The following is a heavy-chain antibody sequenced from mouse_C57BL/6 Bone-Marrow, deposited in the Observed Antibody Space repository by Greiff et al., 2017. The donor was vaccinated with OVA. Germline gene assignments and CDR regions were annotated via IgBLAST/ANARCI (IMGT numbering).Heavy chain of an antibody. CDR1: GYAFTNYL. J-gene: IGHJ4*01. Sequence: VQVVESGAELVRPGTSVKVSCKASGYAFTNYLIEWVKQRPGQGLEWIGVINPGSGGTNYNEKFKGKATLTVDKSSSTAYMQLSSLTSEDSAVYFCAREGGYYAMDYWGQGTSVTVSS. CDR3: AREGGYYAMDY. CDR2: INPGSGGT. V-gene: IGHV1-54*01.